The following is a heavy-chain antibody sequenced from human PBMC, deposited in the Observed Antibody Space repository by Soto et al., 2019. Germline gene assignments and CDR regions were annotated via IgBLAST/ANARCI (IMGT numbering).Heavy chain of an antibody. CDR1: GFSFXSYD. CDR3: ARAGSGCSGGSCYYDP. CDR2: IGTAGDT. V-gene: IGHV3-13*01. D-gene: IGHD2-15*01. Sequence: GGSLRLSCAASGFSFXSYDMHWVRQATGKGLEWVSAIGTAGDTYYPGSVKGRFTISRENAKNSLYLQMNSLRAEDTAVYYCARAGSGCSGGSCYYDPWGQGTLLTVSS. J-gene: IGHJ5*02.